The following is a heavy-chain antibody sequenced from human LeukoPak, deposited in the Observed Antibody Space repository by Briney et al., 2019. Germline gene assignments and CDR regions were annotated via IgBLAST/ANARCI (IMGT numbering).Heavy chain of an antibody. J-gene: IGHJ4*02. D-gene: IGHD3-22*01. CDR3: AKGDSSGNPRRYFDY. CDR2: ISYDGSNK. V-gene: IGHV3-30*18. CDR1: GFTFSSYG. Sequence: GGSLRLSCSASGFTFSSYGMHWVRQAPGKGLEWVAVISYDGSNKYYADSVKGRFTISRDNSKNTLYLQMNSLRAEDTAAYYCAKGDSSGNPRRYFDYWGQGTLVTVSS.